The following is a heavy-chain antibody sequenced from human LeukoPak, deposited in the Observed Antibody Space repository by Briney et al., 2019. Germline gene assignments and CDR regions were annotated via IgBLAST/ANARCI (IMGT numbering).Heavy chain of an antibody. V-gene: IGHV1-3*01. CDR1: GYTFTSYA. J-gene: IGHJ5*02. D-gene: IGHD3-10*01. CDR2: INAGNGNT. CDR3: ARDRRRIVRGVTTTHNWFDP. Sequence: ASVKVSCKASGYTFTSYAMHWVRQAPGQRLEWMGWINAGNGNTKYSQKFQGRVTITRDTSASTAYMELSSLRSEDTAVYYCARDRRRIVRGVTTTHNWFDPWGQGTLVTVSS.